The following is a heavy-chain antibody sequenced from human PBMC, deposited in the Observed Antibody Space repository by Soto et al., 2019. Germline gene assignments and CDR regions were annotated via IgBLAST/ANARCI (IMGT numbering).Heavy chain of an antibody. D-gene: IGHD3-10*01. Sequence: QVQLVQSGAEVKKPGASVKVSCKASGYTFTSYGISWVRQAPGQGLEWMGGISAYNGNTSYAQNPPGRVNITTDPTTANASMEMRSVRSDDTAVYFCARDRCRLVGGLIMHHCGRDVWCQGPTVTVSS. J-gene: IGHJ6*02. V-gene: IGHV1-18*01. CDR3: ARDRCRLVGGLIMHHCGRDV. CDR1: GYTFTSYG. CDR2: ISAYNGNT.